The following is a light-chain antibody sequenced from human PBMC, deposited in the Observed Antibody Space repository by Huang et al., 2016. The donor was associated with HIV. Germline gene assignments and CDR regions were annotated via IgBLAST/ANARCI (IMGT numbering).Light chain of an antibody. CDR3: QQYYSTLGGFT. Sequence: DIQMTQSPSSLSASVGDRVTITCRASQGISNSLAWYQQKPGKAPKLLLYAASRLESGVPSRFSCSGSGTDYTLTISSLQPEDFATYYCQQYYSTLGGFTFGPGTKVDIK. V-gene: IGKV1-NL1*01. J-gene: IGKJ3*01. CDR2: AAS. CDR1: QGISNS.